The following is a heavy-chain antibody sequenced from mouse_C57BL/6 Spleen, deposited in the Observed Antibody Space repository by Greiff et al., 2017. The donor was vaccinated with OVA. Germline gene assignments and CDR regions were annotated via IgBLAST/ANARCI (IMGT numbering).Heavy chain of an antibody. CDR1: GFTFSSYG. V-gene: IGHV5-6*01. D-gene: IGHD1-1*01. CDR3: ARHYYDKGYYFGY. J-gene: IGHJ2*01. CDR2: ISSGGSYT. Sequence: EVHLVESGGDLVKPGGSLKLSCAASGFTFSSYGMSWVRQTPDKRLEWVATISSGGSYTYYPDSVKGRFTISRDNAKNTLYLQMSSLKSEDTAMYYCARHYYDKGYYFGYWGQGTTLTVSS.